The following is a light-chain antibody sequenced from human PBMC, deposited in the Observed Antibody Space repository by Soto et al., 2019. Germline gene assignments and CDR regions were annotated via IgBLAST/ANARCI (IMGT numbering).Light chain of an antibody. CDR1: QSVSSY. CDR2: GAS. V-gene: IGKV3-20*01. Sequence: EIVLTQSPATLSLSPGERATLSCRASQSVSSYLAWYQQKPGQAPRLLIYGASSRATGIPDRFIGSGSGTHFTLTISRLEPEDFAVYYCQHYVTSLTTFGQGTKVDIK. CDR3: QHYVTSLTT. J-gene: IGKJ1*01.